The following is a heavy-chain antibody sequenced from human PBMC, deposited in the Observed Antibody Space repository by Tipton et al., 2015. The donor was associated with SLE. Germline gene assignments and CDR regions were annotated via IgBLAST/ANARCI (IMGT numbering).Heavy chain of an antibody. CDR2: INHGGST. Sequence: LSLTCTVSGASISSYYWSWIRQPPGKGLEWIGEINHGGSTNYNPSLKSRVTISIDTSKNQFSLKLSSVTAADTAVYYCARGGGGYQLLSGYYYYMDVWGKGTTVTVSS. D-gene: IGHD2-2*01. CDR3: ARGGGGYQLLSGYYYYMDV. CDR1: GASISSYY. J-gene: IGHJ6*03. V-gene: IGHV4-34*01.